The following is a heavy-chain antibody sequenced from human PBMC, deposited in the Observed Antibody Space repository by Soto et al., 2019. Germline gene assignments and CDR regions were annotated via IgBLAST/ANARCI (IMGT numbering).Heavy chain of an antibody. V-gene: IGHV3-7*03. CDR1: GFTFSSYW. CDR2: IKQDGSEK. D-gene: IGHD5-12*01. J-gene: IGHJ3*02. Sequence: GGSLRLSCAASGFTFSSYWMSWVRQAPGKGLEWVANIKQDGSEKYYVDSVKGRFTISRDNAKNSLYLQMNSLRAEDTAVYYCARDYSGYDHDAFDIWGQGTMVTVSS. CDR3: ARDYSGYDHDAFDI.